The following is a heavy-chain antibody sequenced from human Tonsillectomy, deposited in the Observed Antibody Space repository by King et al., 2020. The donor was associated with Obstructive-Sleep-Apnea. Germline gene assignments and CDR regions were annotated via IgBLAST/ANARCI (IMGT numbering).Heavy chain of an antibody. V-gene: IGHV4-31*03. CDR3: ARDVVVPAARPLSNWFDP. Sequence: VQLQESGPGLVKPSQTLSLTCTVSGGSISSGGYYWSWIRQHPGKGLEWIGYIYYSGSTYYNPSLKSRVTISLDTSKNQFSLKLSSVTAADTAVYYCARDVVVPAARPLSNWFDPWGQGALVTVSS. J-gene: IGHJ5*02. CDR2: IYYSGST. CDR1: GGSISSGGYY. D-gene: IGHD2-2*02.